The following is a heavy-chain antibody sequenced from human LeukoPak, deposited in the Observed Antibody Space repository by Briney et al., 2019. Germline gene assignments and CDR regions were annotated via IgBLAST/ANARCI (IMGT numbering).Heavy chain of an antibody. CDR2: ISAYNGNT. J-gene: IGHJ4*02. CDR3: ARDQASLRGYCSSTSCYTGFDY. V-gene: IGHV1-18*01. Sequence: ASVKVSCKASGYTFTSYGISWVRQAPGQGLEWMGWISAYNGNTNYAQKLQGRVTMTTDTSTSTAYMELRSLRSDDTAVYYCARDQASLRGYCSSTSCYTGFDYWGQGTLVTVSS. CDR1: GYTFTSYG. D-gene: IGHD2-2*02.